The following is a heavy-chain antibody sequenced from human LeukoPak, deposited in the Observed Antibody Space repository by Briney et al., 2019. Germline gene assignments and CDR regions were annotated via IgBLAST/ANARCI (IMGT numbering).Heavy chain of an antibody. CDR1: GFTFTYFG. V-gene: IGHV3-30*02. J-gene: IGHJ4*02. CDR3: AREVGPFHQLDY. Sequence: PGGSLRLSCAASGFTFTYFGMHWVRQAPGKGLEWVAFIRFDGSDKYYADSVKGRFTISRDNSKNTLYLQMNSLRAEDTAVYYCAREVGPFHQLDYWGQGTLVTVSS. D-gene: IGHD5-24*01. CDR2: IRFDGSDK.